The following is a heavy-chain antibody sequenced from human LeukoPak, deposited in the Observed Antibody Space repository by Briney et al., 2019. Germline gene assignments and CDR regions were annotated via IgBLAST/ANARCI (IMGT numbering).Heavy chain of an antibody. Sequence: SQTLSLACTVSGASISSGGYYWSWIRQPPGKGLEWIGYIYYSGSAFYNPSLKSRVTISVDTSKHQFSLRLSSVTAADTAMNYCALHRRSGYFNNWGKGTLVTVSS. J-gene: IGHJ4*02. CDR3: ALHRRSGYFNN. CDR2: IYYSGSA. CDR1: GASISSGGYY. D-gene: IGHD1-26*01. V-gene: IGHV4-30-4*01.